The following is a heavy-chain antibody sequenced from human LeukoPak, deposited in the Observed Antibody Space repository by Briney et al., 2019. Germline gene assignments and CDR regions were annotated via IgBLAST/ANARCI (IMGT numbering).Heavy chain of an antibody. D-gene: IGHD3-10*01. CDR3: VRGSSGTVVRGIAWAWFDP. Sequence: GGSLRLSCVASGXTFSNYWMTWVRQAPGKGLEWVANIKQDGSEKYFVDSVRGRFTISRDDARDSLYLQMNSLRAEDTAVYYCVRGSSGTVVRGIAWAWFDPWGQGTLVTVSS. V-gene: IGHV3-7*05. J-gene: IGHJ5*02. CDR1: GXTFSNYW. CDR2: IKQDGSEK.